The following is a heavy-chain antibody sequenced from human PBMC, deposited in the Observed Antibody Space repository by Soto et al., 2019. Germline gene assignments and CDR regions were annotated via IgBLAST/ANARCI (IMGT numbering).Heavy chain of an antibody. CDR1: GGSISSYY. CDR3: AREPVEYDSSGYYSDY. D-gene: IGHD3-22*01. V-gene: IGHV4-59*12. Sequence: SETLSLTCTVSGGSISSYYWSWIRQPPGKGLEWIGYIYYSGSTNYNPSLKSRVTISVDTSKNQFSLKLSSVTAADTAVYYCAREPVEYDSSGYYSDYWGQGTLVTVSS. CDR2: IYYSGST. J-gene: IGHJ4*02.